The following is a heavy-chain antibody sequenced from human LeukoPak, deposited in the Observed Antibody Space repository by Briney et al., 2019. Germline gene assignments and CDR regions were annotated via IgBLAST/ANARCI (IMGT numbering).Heavy chain of an antibody. V-gene: IGHV7-4-1*01. J-gene: IGHJ6*02. D-gene: IGHD6-13*01. CDR3: ARDISGIAAAGTYYYYYGMDV. Sequence: ASVKVSCKASGYTFTSYAMNWVRQAPGQGLEWMGWINTNTGNPTYAQGFTGRFVFSLDTSVSTAYLQICSPKAEDTAVYYCARDISGIAAAGTYYYYYGMDVWGQGTTVTVSS. CDR1: GYTFTSYA. CDR2: INTNTGNP.